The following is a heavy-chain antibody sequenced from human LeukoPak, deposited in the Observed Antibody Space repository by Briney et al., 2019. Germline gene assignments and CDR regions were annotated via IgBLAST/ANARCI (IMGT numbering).Heavy chain of an antibody. CDR3: ARDRSYYYDSSGYFTPYYFDY. CDR2: IKQDGSEK. V-gene: IGHV3-7*01. D-gene: IGHD3-22*01. Sequence: PGGSLRLSCAASGFTFSSHWMSWVRQAPGKGPEWVAKIKQDGSEKYYVDSVKGRFTISRDNAKNSLYLQMNSLRAEDTAVYYCARDRSYYYDSSGYFTPYYFDYWGQGTLVTVSS. CDR1: GFTFSSHW. J-gene: IGHJ4*02.